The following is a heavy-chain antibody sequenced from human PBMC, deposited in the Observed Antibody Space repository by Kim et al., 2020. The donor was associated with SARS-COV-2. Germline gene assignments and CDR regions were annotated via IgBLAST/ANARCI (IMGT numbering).Heavy chain of an antibody. Sequence: GVSLRLSCAASGFTFSSYALSWVRQAPGKGLEWVSAISGSGGSTYYADSVKGRFTISRDNSKNTLYLQMNSLRAEDTAVYYCAKFRGVWFGELINYYGMDVWGQGTTVTVSS. CDR3: AKFRGVWFGELINYYGMDV. CDR2: ISGSGGST. D-gene: IGHD3-10*01. CDR1: GFTFSSYA. V-gene: IGHV3-23*01. J-gene: IGHJ6*02.